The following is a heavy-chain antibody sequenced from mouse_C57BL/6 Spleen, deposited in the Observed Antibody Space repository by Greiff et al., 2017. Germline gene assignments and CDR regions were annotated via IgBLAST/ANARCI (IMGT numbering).Heavy chain of an antibody. V-gene: IGHV5-4*01. CDR1: GFTFSSYA. CDR2: ISDGGSYT. J-gene: IGHJ2*01. Sequence: EVQLVESGGGLVKPGGSLKLSCAASGFTFSSYAMSWVRQTPEKRLEWVATISDGGSYTNYPDNVKGRFTISRDNAKNNLYLQMSHLKSEDTAMYYCARNGGANWGQGTTLTVSS. CDR3: ARNGGAN.